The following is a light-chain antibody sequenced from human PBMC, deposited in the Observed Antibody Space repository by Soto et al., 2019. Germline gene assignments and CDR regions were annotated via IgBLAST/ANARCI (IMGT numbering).Light chain of an antibody. CDR2: LGS. CDR3: MQALQTPLT. CDR1: QSLLHTNENNY. V-gene: IGKV2-28*01. Sequence: DIVMTQSPLSLPVTPGEPASISCRSSQSLLHTNENNYLDWYLQKPGQSPQLLIYLGSNRASGVPDRFSASGSGTDFTLKISRVEAEDVGAYFYCMQALQTPLTFGQGTKLEIK. J-gene: IGKJ2*01.